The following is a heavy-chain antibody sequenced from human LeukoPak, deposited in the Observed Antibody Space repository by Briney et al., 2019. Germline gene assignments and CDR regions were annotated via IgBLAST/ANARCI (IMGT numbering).Heavy chain of an antibody. CDR2: FDPEDGET. D-gene: IGHD2-15*01. CDR3: ATHLGYCSGGSCYLGGGAFDI. V-gene: IGHV1-24*01. J-gene: IGHJ3*02. CDR1: GYTLTELS. Sequence: ASVKVSCEVSGYTLTELSMHWVRQAPGKGLEWMGGFDPEDGETIYAQKFQGRVTMTEDTSTDTAYMELSSLRSEDTAVDYCATHLGYCSGGSCYLGGGAFDIWGQGTMVTVSS.